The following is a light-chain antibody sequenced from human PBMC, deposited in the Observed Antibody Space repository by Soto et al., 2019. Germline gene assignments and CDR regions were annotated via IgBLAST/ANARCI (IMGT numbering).Light chain of an antibody. CDR2: KAS. V-gene: IGKV1-5*03. CDR1: QSISSW. J-gene: IGKJ1*01. CDR3: QHYNSYSEA. Sequence: DIRMNQSASTLSAYVRDRVTITCRASQSISSWLAWYQQKPGKAPKLLIYKASTLKSGVPSRFSGSGSGTEFTLTISSLQPDDFATYYCQHYNSYSEAFGQGTKVDIK.